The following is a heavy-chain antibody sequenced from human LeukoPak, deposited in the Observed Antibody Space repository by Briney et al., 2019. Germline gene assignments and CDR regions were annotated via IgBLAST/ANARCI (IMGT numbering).Heavy chain of an antibody. CDR2: INPNSGGT. D-gene: IGHD2-21*02. Sequence: GASVKVSCKASGYTFTGYYMHWVRQAPGQGLEWMGWINPNSGGTNYAQKFQGRVTMTRDTSISTAYMELSRLRSDDTAVYYCARASLCGGDCYSGYLDYWAQGTLVTVSS. J-gene: IGHJ4*02. CDR1: GYTFTGYY. V-gene: IGHV1-2*02. CDR3: ARASLCGGDCYSGYLDY.